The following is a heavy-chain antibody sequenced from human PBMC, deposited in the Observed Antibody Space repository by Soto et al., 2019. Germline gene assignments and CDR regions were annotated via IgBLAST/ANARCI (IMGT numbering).Heavy chain of an antibody. CDR2: INAGNGNT. V-gene: IGHV1-3*01. Sequence: EASVKVSCKASGYTFTAYHMHWVRQAPGQRLEWMGWINAGNGNTKYSQKFQGRVTITRDTSASTAYMELSSLRSEDTAVYYCARDLGYSSGWNDYWGQGTLVTVSS. CDR1: GYTFTAYH. CDR3: ARDLGYSSGWNDY. D-gene: IGHD6-19*01. J-gene: IGHJ4*02.